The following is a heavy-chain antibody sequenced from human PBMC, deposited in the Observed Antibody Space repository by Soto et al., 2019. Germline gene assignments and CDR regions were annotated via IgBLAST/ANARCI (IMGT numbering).Heavy chain of an antibody. CDR1: GFSFSDYS. CDR2: ISNTAITD. J-gene: IGHJ6*03. D-gene: IGHD3-22*01. Sequence: QVQLVESGGDLVKPGGSLRLSCVASGFSFSDYSMTWMRQAPGGGLDFVAFISNTAITDYYADSVKGRFTISRDNARKSVYLQIDRPRAEDAGVYYCARDLAPMVSPQHYYYYPGLWGTGNTVTVSS. CDR3: ARDLAPMVSPQHYYYYPGL. V-gene: IGHV3-11*01.